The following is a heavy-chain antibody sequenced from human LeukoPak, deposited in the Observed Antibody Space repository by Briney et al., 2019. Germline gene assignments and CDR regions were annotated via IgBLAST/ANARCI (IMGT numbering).Heavy chain of an antibody. D-gene: IGHD5-18*01. V-gene: IGHV3-48*04. CDR3: ARGGYSYGSS. J-gene: IGHJ5*02. CDR2: ISSSSSTI. Sequence: GGSLRLSCAASGFIFSSYSMNWVRQAPGKGLEWVSYISSSSSTIYYADSVKGRFTISRDNAKNSLYLQMNSTRAEDTAVYYCARGGYSYGSSWGQGTLVTVSS. CDR1: GFIFSSYS.